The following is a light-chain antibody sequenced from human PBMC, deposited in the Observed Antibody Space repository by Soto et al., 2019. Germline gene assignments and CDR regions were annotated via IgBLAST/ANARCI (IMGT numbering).Light chain of an antibody. CDR2: EVY. J-gene: IGLJ1*01. CDR1: SSDIGGYNF. Sequence: QSALTQPPSASGSPGQSVTISCTGTSSDIGGYNFVSWYQQHPGKAPRLIIYEVYKRPSGVPNRFSGSKSGNTASLTVSGLQAEDEADYCCSSHGGSNNPLAFGGGTKLTVL. CDR3: SSHGGSNNPLA. V-gene: IGLV2-8*01.